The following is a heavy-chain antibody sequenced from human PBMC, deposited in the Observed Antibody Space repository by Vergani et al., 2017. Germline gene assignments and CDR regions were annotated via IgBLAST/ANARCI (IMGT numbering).Heavy chain of an antibody. CDR3: ARDAGLVIVDV. CDR1: GFTFSSYS. CDR2: ISSSSSTI. Sequence: EVQLLESGGGSAQPGESLRLSCAASGFTFSSYSMNWVRQAPGKGLEWVSYISSSSSTIYYADSVKGRSTISRDNAKNSLYLQMNSLRAEDTAVYYCARDAGLVIVDVWGQGTTVTVSS. J-gene: IGHJ6*02. V-gene: IGHV3-48*01. D-gene: IGHD3-9*01.